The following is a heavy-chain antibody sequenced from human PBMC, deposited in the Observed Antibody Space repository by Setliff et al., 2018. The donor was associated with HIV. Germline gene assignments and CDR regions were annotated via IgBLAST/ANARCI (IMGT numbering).Heavy chain of an antibody. CDR2: IYSSGST. J-gene: IGHJ4*02. CDR1: GGSINTYY. Sequence: SETLSLTCTVSGGSINTYYWSWIRQPAGKGLEWIGRIYSSGSTNYNPSLKSRVTISVDTSKNQFSLKLSSVTAADTAVYYCARLDCSSSSGFVDYWGQGTLVTVSS. D-gene: IGHD2-2*01. V-gene: IGHV4-4*07. CDR3: ARLDCSSSSGFVDY.